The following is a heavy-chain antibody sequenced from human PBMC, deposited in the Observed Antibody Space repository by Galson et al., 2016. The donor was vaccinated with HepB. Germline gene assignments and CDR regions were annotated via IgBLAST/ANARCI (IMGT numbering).Heavy chain of an antibody. Sequence: SLRLSCAAAGFNFYGYWMSWVRQAPGRGLEWMANIREDSIEKYYMEYVKGRFTISRDNAKSSLFLQMNYLTAEDTGVYYCARGIMAAHWGMDVWGQGTTVIVSS. V-gene: IGHV3-7*03. D-gene: IGHD3-16*01. CDR3: ARGIMAAHWGMDV. CDR2: IREDSIEK. J-gene: IGHJ6*02. CDR1: GFNFYGYW.